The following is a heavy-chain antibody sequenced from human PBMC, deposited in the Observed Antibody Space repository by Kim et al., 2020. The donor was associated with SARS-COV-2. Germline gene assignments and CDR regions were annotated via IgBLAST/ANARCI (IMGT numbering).Heavy chain of an antibody. CDR3: ARDENWSLYY. Sequence: GGSLRLSCAASGFTFSSHWMYWVRQVPGKRLVWVSRIDGDGSVTNYADSVKGRFTISRDNAKSTLYLQMNSLRVDDTAVYYCARDENWSLYYWGQGTLVTVSS. CDR1: GFTFSSHW. CDR2: IDGDGSVT. V-gene: IGHV3-74*01. D-gene: IGHD1-1*01. J-gene: IGHJ4*02.